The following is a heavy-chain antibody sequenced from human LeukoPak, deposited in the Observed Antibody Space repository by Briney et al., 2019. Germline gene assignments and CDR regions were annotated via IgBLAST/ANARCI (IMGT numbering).Heavy chain of an antibody. V-gene: IGHV1-69*13. CDR3: ARAEVVPAVRYYYYYMDV. Sequence: SVKVSCKASGGTFSSYAISWVRQAPGQGLEWMGGIIRIFGTANYAQKFQGRVTITADESTSTAYMELSSLRSEDTAVYYCARAEVVPAVRYYYYYMDVWGKGTTVTVSS. J-gene: IGHJ6*03. D-gene: IGHD2-2*01. CDR2: IIRIFGTA. CDR1: GGTFSSYA.